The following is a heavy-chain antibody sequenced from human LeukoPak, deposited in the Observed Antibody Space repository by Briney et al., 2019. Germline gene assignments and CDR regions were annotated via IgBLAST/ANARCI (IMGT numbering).Heavy chain of an antibody. CDR1: GGSISSYY. J-gene: IGHJ4*02. V-gene: IGHV4-59*01. Sequence: SETLSLTYTVSGGSISSYYWSWIRQPPGKGLEWIANIYHTGSTNYNPSLSSRVTISIDTAKNQFSLKLTSVTAADTAVYYCARRGRNSSGWQDYLWGQGTLVTVSS. CDR2: IYHTGST. CDR3: ARRGRNSSGWQDYL. D-gene: IGHD6-25*01.